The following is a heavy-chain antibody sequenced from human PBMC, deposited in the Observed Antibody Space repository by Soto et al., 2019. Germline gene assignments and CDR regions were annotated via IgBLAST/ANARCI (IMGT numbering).Heavy chain of an antibody. CDR3: ATNGDYYDSSGPKYFHH. CDR2: IYYGGST. CDR1: GGSINTGGYY. Sequence: PSETLSLTCTVSGGSINTGGYYWNWIRQHPGKGLECIGYIYYGGSTYYNPSLKSRVTISVDTSKNQFSLKLSSVTAADTAVYYCATNGDYYDSSGPKYFHHWGQGTLVTVSS. J-gene: IGHJ1*01. D-gene: IGHD3-22*01. V-gene: IGHV4-31*03.